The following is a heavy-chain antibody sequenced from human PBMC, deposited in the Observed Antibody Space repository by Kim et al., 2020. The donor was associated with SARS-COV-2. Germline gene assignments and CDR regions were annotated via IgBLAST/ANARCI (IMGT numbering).Heavy chain of an antibody. V-gene: IGHV3-30-3*01. CDR2: ISYDGSNK. J-gene: IGHJ4*01. CDR3: AREQPPQWLVAIQTYYF. D-gene: IGHD6-19*01. CDR1: GFTFSSYA. Sequence: GGSLRLSCAASGFTFSSYAMHWVRQAPGKGLEWVAVISYDGSNKYYADSVKGRFTISRDNSKNTLYLQMNSLRAEDTAVYYCAREQPPQWLVAIQTYYF.